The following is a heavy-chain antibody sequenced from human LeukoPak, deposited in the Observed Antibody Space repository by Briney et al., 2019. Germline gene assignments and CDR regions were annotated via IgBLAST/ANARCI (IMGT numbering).Heavy chain of an antibody. CDR2: IRYDGSNK. CDR3: AKGGYRPYYDFWSGYQIDY. V-gene: IGHV3-30*02. CDR1: GFTFSSYG. D-gene: IGHD3-3*01. Sequence: GGSLRLSCAASGFTFSSYGMHWVRQAPGKGLEWVAFIRYDGSNKYYADSVKGRFTISRDNSKNTLYLQMNSLRAEDTAVYYCAKGGYRPYYDFWSGYQIDYRGQGTLVTVSS. J-gene: IGHJ4*02.